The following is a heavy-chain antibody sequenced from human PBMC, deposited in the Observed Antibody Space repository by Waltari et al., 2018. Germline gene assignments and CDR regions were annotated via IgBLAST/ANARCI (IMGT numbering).Heavy chain of an antibody. V-gene: IGHV3-23*01. Sequence: EVQLLESGGGLVQPGGSLRLSCAASGFTFSSYAMSWVRQAPGTGLEWVSAISGSGGSTYYADSVKGRFTISRDNSKNTLYLQMNSLRAEDTAVYYCAKDYNYYDFWSGEEYYYYMDVWGKGTTVTVSS. CDR1: GFTFSSYA. D-gene: IGHD3-3*01. CDR2: ISGSGGST. CDR3: AKDYNYYDFWSGEEYYYYMDV. J-gene: IGHJ6*03.